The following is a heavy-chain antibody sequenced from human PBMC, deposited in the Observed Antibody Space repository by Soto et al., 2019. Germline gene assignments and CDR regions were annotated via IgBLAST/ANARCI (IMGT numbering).Heavy chain of an antibody. CDR1: GGSVSSGAYY. V-gene: IGHV4-31*03. J-gene: IGHJ3*02. Sequence: PSETLSLTCTVSGGSVSSGAYYWTWIRQRPGKGLEWIGYIYYSGSTYYSPSLKSRLSISLDTSKNQFSLRPSSVTAADTAMYSCARERLRAVYDFDIWGQGTMVTVSS. CDR2: IYYSGST. CDR3: ARERLRAVYDFDI. D-gene: IGHD5-12*01.